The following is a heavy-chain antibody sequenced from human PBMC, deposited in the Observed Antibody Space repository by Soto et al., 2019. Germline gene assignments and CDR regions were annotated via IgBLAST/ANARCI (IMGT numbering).Heavy chain of an antibody. J-gene: IGHJ4*02. Sequence: EVQLVESGGGLVQPGGSLRLSCAASGFTFSSYAMHWVCQAPGKGLEYVSAISSNGGSTYYANSVKGRFTISRDNSKNTLYLQMVSLRAEDMAVYYCARGPGYYFHYWGQGTLVTVSS. V-gene: IGHV3-64*01. CDR3: ARGPGYYFHY. CDR2: ISSNGGST. CDR1: GFTFSSYA.